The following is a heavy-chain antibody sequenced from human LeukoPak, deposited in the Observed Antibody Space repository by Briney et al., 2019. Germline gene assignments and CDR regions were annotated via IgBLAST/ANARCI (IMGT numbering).Heavy chain of an antibody. CDR1: GYTLTSYD. Sequence: GASVKVSCKASGYTLTSYDINWVRQATGQGLEWMGWMNPNSGNTGYAQKFQGRVTMTRNTSISTAYMELSSLRSEDTAVYYCARGRSSSSWSSPDVWGKGTTVTVSS. D-gene: IGHD6-13*01. CDR3: ARGRSSSSWSSPDV. J-gene: IGHJ6*04. V-gene: IGHV1-8*01. CDR2: MNPNSGNT.